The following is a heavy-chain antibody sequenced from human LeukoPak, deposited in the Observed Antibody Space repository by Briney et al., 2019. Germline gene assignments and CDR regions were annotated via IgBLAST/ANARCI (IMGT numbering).Heavy chain of an antibody. CDR2: IYYSGVS. Sequence: SETLSLTCTVSGGSIISSSFWWGWIRQPPGKGLEWIGSIYYSGVSYYNTSLKSRVTISVDTSKNQFSLKLSSVTAADTAVYYCASATKLLWFGEAAFDIWGQGTMVTVSS. J-gene: IGHJ3*02. CDR1: GGSIISSSFW. V-gene: IGHV4-39*01. D-gene: IGHD3-10*01. CDR3: ASATKLLWFGEAAFDI.